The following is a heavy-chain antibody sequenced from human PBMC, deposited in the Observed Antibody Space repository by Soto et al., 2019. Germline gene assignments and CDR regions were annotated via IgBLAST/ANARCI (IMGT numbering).Heavy chain of an antibody. V-gene: IGHV4-59*12. CDR1: GGCISSYY. Sequence: PSETLSLTCTVSGGCISSYYWSWIRQPPGKGLEWIGYIYYSGSTNYNPSLKSRVTISVDKSKNQFSLKLSSVTAADTAVYYCTMVYAMSWFDPWGQGTLVTVSS. J-gene: IGHJ5*02. D-gene: IGHD2-8*01. CDR3: TMVYAMSWFDP. CDR2: IYYSGST.